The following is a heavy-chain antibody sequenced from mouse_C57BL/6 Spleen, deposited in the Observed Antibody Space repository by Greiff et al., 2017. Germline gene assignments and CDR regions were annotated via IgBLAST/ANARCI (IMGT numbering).Heavy chain of an antibody. CDR2: IDPSDSYT. V-gene: IGHV1-59*01. CDR3: EAYSNSWFAY. Sequence: VQLQQPGAELVRPGTSVKLSCKASGYTFTSYWMHWVKQRPGQGLEWIGVIDPSDSYTNYNQKFKGKATFTVDTSSSTAYMQLSSLTSEDSAVYYCEAYSNSWFAYWGQGTLVTVSA. D-gene: IGHD2-5*01. J-gene: IGHJ3*01. CDR1: GYTFTSYW.